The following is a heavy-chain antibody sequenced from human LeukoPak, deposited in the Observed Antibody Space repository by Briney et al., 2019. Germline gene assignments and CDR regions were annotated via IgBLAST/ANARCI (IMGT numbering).Heavy chain of an antibody. V-gene: IGHV3-33*08. CDR1: GFTFSSYA. D-gene: IGHD1-26*01. J-gene: IGHJ3*01. Sequence: GGSLRLSCAASGFTFSSYAMHWVRQAPGKGLEWVAMIWSDGSNKYYTESVKGRFTISRDNSKNTVHLQMNSLGAEDTAVYYCARDRGTRSFDVWGQGTMVTVSS. CDR2: IWSDGSNK. CDR3: ARDRGTRSFDV.